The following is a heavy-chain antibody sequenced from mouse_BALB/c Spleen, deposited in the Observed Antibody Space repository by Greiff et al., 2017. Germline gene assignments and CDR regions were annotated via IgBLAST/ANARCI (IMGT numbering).Heavy chain of an antibody. V-gene: IGHV14-1*02. CDR3: ARGGERGRDD. CDR2: IDPENGNT. CDR1: GFNIKDYY. Sequence: VQLQQSGAELVRPGALVKLSCKASGFNIKDYYMHWVKQRPEQGLEWIGWIDPENGNTIYDPKFQGKASITADTSSNTAYLQLSSLTSEDTAVYYCARGGERGRDDWGQGTRVTVSA. D-gene: IGHD4-1*01. J-gene: IGHJ3*01.